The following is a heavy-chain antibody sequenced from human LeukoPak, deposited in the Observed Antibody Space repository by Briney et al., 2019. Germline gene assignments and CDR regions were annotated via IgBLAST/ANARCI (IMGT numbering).Heavy chain of an antibody. Sequence: GGSLRLSCAASGFTFSSYWMSWVRQAPGKGLEWXXXIKRDGSEKYYVDSVKGRFTISRDNAKNSLYLQMNSLRAEDTAVYYCARDDCSSISCYHNWFDPWGQGTLVTVSS. V-gene: IGHV3-7*01. CDR3: ARDDCSSISCYHNWFDP. J-gene: IGHJ5*02. CDR1: GFTFSSYW. D-gene: IGHD2-2*01. CDR2: IKRDGSEK.